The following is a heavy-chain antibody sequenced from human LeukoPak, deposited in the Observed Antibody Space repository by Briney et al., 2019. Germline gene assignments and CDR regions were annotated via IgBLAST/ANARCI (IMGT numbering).Heavy chain of an antibody. V-gene: IGHV1-2*02. J-gene: IGHJ4*02. CDR3: ARDQAAAAARDY. CDR1: GYTFTGYY. CDR2: INPNSGGT. Sequence: ASVKVSCKASGYTFTGYYMHWVRQDPGQGLEWMGWINPNSGGTNYAQKFQGRVTMTRDTSISTAYMELSRLRSDDTAVYYCARDQAAAAARDYWGQGTLVTVSS. D-gene: IGHD6-13*01.